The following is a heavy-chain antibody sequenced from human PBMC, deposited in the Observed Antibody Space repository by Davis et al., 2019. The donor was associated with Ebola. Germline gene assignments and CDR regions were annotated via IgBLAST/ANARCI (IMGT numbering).Heavy chain of an antibody. CDR2: INPNSGGT. Sequence: SVTVSCKASGYTFTGHYMHWVRPAPGQGLEWMGWINPNSGGTNYAQKFQGWVTMTRDTSISTAYMELSRLRSDDTAVYYCARHPHDGVVVPAAMYYGMDVWGQGTTVTVSS. D-gene: IGHD2-2*01. CDR1: GYTFTGHY. CDR3: ARHPHDGVVVPAAMYYGMDV. V-gene: IGHV1-2*04. J-gene: IGHJ6*02.